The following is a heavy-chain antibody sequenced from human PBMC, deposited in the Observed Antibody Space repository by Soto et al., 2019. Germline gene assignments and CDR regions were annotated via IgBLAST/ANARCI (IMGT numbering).Heavy chain of an antibody. V-gene: IGHV4-31*03. CDR1: GGSISSGGYY. Sequence: PSETLSLTCTVSGGSISSGGYYWSWIRQHPGKGLEWIGYIDCSVSTYYNPSIKSRVTIAGDTSKNQFSLKLSSVTAADTAVYYCARAHSSTHYTNHWGQGTLVTVSS. CDR2: IDCSVST. CDR3: ARAHSSTHYTNH. D-gene: IGHD6-19*01. J-gene: IGHJ4*02.